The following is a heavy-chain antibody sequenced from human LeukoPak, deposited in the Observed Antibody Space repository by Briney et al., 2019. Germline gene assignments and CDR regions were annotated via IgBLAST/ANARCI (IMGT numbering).Heavy chain of an antibody. CDR1: GASVGSAGYY. V-gene: IGHV4-61*08. D-gene: IGHD1-26*01. CDR3: ARTQSQSGSYRYYFGY. J-gene: IGHJ4*02. Sequence: PSETLSLTCTVSGASVGSAGYYWSWIRQPPGGGLEWIGYIYYISNTNYNPSLKSRVTMSVGPSKNQFSLKLNSVTAADTAVYYCARTQSQSGSYRYYFGYWGQGTLVTVSS. CDR2: IYYISNT.